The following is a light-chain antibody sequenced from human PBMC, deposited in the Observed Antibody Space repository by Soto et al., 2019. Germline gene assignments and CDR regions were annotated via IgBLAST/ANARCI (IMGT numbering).Light chain of an antibody. CDR2: GAS. Sequence: EIVLTQSPGTLSLSPGERATLSCRASQSVSGTYLAWYQQRPGQAPRLLIYGASSRATGIPDRFSGSGSGTDFTLTISRLEPEDFAVYYCQQYAGSPLAFGGGTKVEIK. CDR1: QSVSGTY. CDR3: QQYAGSPLA. J-gene: IGKJ4*01. V-gene: IGKV3-20*01.